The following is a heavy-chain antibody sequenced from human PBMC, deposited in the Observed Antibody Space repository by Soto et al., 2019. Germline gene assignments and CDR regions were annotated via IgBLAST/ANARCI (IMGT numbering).Heavy chain of an antibody. CDR2: INPKSGGT. D-gene: IGHD1-1*01. J-gene: IGHJ6*02. Sequence: GXAVMISCQTSGYNITANYMNWVGQAPLQGVLWMGWINPKSGGTNYAQKVQGWVTMTRDTSISTADMALSSLSSEDTAVYYCAREVKTTGTIYYYYYGMDVWGQGTTVTVSS. V-gene: IGHV1-2*04. CDR1: GYNITANY. CDR3: AREVKTTGTIYYYYYGMDV.